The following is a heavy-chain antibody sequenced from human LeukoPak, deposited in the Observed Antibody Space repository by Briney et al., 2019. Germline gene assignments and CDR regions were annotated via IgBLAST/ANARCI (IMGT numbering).Heavy chain of an antibody. CDR3: AKTYGGNSG. J-gene: IGHJ4*02. V-gene: IGHV3-33*06. CDR2: IWYDGSNK. D-gene: IGHD4-23*01. CDR1: GFTFSSYG. Sequence: GGSLRLSCAASGFTFSSYGMHWVRQAPGKGLEWVAVIWYDGSNKYYADSVKGRITISRDNSKNTLYLQMNSLRVEDTAVYYCAKTYGGNSGWGQGTLVTVSS.